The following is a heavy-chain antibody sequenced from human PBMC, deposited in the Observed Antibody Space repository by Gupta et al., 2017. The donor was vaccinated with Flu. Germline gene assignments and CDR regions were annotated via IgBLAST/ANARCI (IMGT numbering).Heavy chain of an antibody. V-gene: IGHV4-34*01. D-gene: IGHD6-13*01. Sequence: QVQLQQWGAGLLTPSETLSLTCAVYGGSFSGYYWSWIRQPPGQGLEWIGEINHSGSTNYNPSLKSRVTISVDTSKNQFSLKLSSVTAADTAVYYCARFHGIAAAGTRKRPDVFDIWGQGTMVTVSS. CDR3: ARFHGIAAAGTRKRPDVFDI. CDR1: GGSFSGYY. J-gene: IGHJ3*02. CDR2: INHSGST.